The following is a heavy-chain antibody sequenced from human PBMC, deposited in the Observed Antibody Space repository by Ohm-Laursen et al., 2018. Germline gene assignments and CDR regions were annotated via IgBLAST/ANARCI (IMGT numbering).Heavy chain of an antibody. J-gene: IGHJ3*02. V-gene: IGHV1-8*01. CDR2: MNPNSGNT. Sequence: AASVKVSCKASGYTFTSYDINWVRQATGQGLEWMGWMNPNSGNTGYAHKFQGRVTMARNASISTANMEMSSLRSEDTAVYYCARGRLSGTRRALDIWGQGTMVTVSS. D-gene: IGHD1-7*01. CDR3: ARGRLSGTRRALDI. CDR1: GYTFTSYD.